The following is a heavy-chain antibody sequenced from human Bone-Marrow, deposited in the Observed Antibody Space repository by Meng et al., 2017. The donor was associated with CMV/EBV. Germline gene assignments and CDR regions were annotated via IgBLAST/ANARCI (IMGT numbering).Heavy chain of an antibody. Sequence: SETLSLTCTVSGGSISSSSYYWSWIRQPPGKGLEWIGYIYYSGSTNYNPSLKSRVTISVDTSKNQFSLKLSSVTAADTAVYYCARGPIPYYDSSGYSIWGQGTLVTVSS. CDR3: ARGPIPYYDSSGYSI. D-gene: IGHD3-22*01. CDR2: IYYSGST. V-gene: IGHV4-61*01. CDR1: GGSISSSSYY. J-gene: IGHJ4*02.